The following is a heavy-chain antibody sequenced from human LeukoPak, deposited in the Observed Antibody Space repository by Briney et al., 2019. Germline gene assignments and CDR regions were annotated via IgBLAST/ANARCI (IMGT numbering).Heavy chain of an antibody. CDR1: GFTFSSYA. V-gene: IGHV3-30*02. CDR2: IRYDGSNK. Sequence: GGSLRLSCAASGFTFSSYAMHWVRQAPGKGLEWVAFIRYDGSNKYYADSVKGRFTISRDNSKNTLYLQMNSLRAEDTAVYYCARAPYRYNWNSRGFDYWGQGTLVTVSS. CDR3: ARAPYRYNWNSRGFDY. J-gene: IGHJ4*02. D-gene: IGHD1-20*01.